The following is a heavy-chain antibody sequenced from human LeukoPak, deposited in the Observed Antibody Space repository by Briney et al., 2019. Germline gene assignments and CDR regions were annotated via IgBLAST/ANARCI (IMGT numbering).Heavy chain of an antibody. V-gene: IGHV3-30*04. Sequence: PGGSLRLSCAASGFTFSSYAMHWVRQAPGKGLEWVAVISYDGSNKYYADSVKGRFTISRDNSKNTLYLQMNSLRAEDTAVYYCARISYSSSWYPFDYWGQGTLVTVSS. CDR1: GFTFSSYA. CDR2: ISYDGSNK. D-gene: IGHD6-13*01. CDR3: ARISYSSSWYPFDY. J-gene: IGHJ4*02.